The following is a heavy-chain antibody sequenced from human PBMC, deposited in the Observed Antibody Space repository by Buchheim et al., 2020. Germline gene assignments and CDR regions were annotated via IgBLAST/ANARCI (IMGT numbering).Heavy chain of an antibody. CDR2: IIPVFGKP. CDR1: GGTFSSYR. J-gene: IGHJ3*02. Sequence: QVQLVQSGAEVKKPGASVKVSCKGSGGTFSSYRVSWVRQAPGQGLEWMGGIIPVFGKPNYAQKFQGRLTITADKFTSTAYMELSSLRSEDTAMYYCARQVVGATDAFNIWGQGT. V-gene: IGHV1-69*06. CDR3: ARQVVGATDAFNI. D-gene: IGHD1-26*01.